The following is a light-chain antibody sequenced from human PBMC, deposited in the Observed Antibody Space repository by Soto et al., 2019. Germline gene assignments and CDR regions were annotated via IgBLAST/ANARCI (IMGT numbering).Light chain of an antibody. CDR3: TSYSGGSSHWV. CDR2: DVN. V-gene: IGLV2-14*01. J-gene: IGLJ3*02. Sequence: QSALTQPASVSGSPGQSVTLSCTGTSSDIGGYDYVSWYQQHPGKAPKLIIYDVNNRPSGVSDRFSGSKSGNTAALTISGVQHEDDADYYCTSYSGGSSHWVFGGGTKLTVL. CDR1: SSDIGGYDY.